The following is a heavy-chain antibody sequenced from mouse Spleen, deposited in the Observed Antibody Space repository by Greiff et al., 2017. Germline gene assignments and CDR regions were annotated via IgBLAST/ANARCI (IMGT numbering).Heavy chain of an antibody. CDR1: GYTFTSYW. V-gene: IGHV1-72*01. Sequence: QVQLQQPGAELVKPGASVKLSCKASGYTFTSYWMHWVKQRPGRGLEWIGRIDPNSGGTKYNEKFKSKATLTVDKPSSTAYMQLSSLTSEDSAVYYCARRLVTTVVATGAMDYWGQGTSVTVSS. CDR3: ARRLVTTVVATGAMDY. D-gene: IGHD1-1*01. CDR2: IDPNSGGT. J-gene: IGHJ4*01.